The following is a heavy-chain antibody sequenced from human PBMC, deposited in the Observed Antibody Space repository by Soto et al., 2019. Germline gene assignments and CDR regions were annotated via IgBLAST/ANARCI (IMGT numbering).Heavy chain of an antibody. CDR2: ISYDGNNK. J-gene: IGHJ4*02. Sequence: QVQLVESGGGVVQPGRSLRLSCAASGFTFRSYGMHWVRQAPGKGLEWVAVISYDGNNKYYGDSVEGRFTISRDNSRNTLSLQMNSLRAEDTAVYYCTKERTRHFDYWGQGILVTVTS. D-gene: IGHD1-1*01. CDR1: GFTFRSYG. V-gene: IGHV3-30*18. CDR3: TKERTRHFDY.